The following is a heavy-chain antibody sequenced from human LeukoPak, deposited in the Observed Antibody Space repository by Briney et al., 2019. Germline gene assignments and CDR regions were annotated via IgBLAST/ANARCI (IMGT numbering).Heavy chain of an antibody. V-gene: IGHV3-23*01. D-gene: IGHD3-10*01. CDR2: ISGSGGST. CDR1: GFTFSSYA. J-gene: IGHJ4*02. CDR3: AKDPLSSRLPWFGELPNY. Sequence: GGSLRLSCAASGFTFSSYAMSWVRQAPGKGLEWVSAISGSGGSTYYADSVKGRFTISRDNSKNTLYLQMNSLRAEDTAVYYCAKDPLSSRLPWFGELPNYWGQGTLVTVSS.